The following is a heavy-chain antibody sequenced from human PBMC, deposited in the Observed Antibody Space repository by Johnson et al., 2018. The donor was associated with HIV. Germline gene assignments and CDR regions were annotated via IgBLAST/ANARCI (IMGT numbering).Heavy chain of an antibody. Sequence: QVQLVESGGGVVQPGRSLRLSCAASGFTFSSYGMHWVRQAPAKGLAWVAVISYAGSNKYYADSVKGRFSISRDRSKNTLYLQTNSLRAEDTAVYYCARDREYGLAWGWALDIWGQGTMVAVSS. CDR3: ARDREYGLAWGWALDI. J-gene: IGHJ3*02. CDR1: GFTFSSYG. V-gene: IGHV3-30*03. CDR2: ISYAGSNK. D-gene: IGHD6-19*01.